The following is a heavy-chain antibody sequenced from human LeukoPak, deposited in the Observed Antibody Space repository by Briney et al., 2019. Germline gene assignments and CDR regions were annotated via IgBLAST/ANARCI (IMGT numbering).Heavy chain of an antibody. V-gene: IGHV3-30*03. CDR3: ARDLSGPFDY. D-gene: IGHD2-15*01. CDR2: ISYDGSNK. J-gene: IGHJ4*02. Sequence: GRSLRLSCAASGFTFSSYGMHWVRQAPGKGLEWVAVISYDGSNKYYADSVKGRFTISRDNAKNSLYLQMNSLRAEDTAVYYCARDLSGPFDYWGQGTLVTVSS. CDR1: GFTFSSYG.